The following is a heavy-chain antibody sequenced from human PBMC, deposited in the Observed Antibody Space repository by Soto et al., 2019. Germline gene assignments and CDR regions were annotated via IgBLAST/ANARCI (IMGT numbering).Heavy chain of an antibody. J-gene: IGHJ4*02. CDR2: VSAYNGNT. V-gene: IGHV1-18*01. CDR3: ARGVQWHVLSDY. Sequence: QVQLVQSGAEVKKPGASVKVSCMASGYTFTRYYINWVRQAPGQGLEWMGWVSAYNGNTHYEQKLQGRVTLTTDTSTSTAYMELRSLRSDATAVHFWARGVQWHVLSDYWGQGTLVTFSS. CDR1: GYTFTRYY. D-gene: IGHD6-19*01.